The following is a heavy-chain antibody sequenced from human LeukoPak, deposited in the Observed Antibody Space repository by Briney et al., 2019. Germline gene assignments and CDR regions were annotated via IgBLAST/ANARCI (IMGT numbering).Heavy chain of an antibody. J-gene: IGHJ4*02. CDR2: ISSSGNTT. CDR3: VRAAGSYQVFDY. CDR1: GFTFSDNY. V-gene: IGHV3-11*04. Sequence: PGGSLRLSCAASGFTFSDNYMSWIRQAPGKGLEWVSYISSSGNTTYNADSVKGRFSITRDNAKNSLYLQMNSLRAEDTAVYYCVRAAGSYQVFDYWGQGTLVTVSS. D-gene: IGHD1-26*01.